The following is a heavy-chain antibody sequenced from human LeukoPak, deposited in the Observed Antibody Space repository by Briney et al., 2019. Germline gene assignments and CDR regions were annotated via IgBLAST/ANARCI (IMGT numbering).Heavy chain of an antibody. CDR2: IYWDDDT. D-gene: IGHD1-26*01. CDR1: DFSLTTSRVG. J-gene: IGHJ4*02. Sequence: SGPTHSKPTETLTLTCTLSDFSLTTSRVGVGWMRQSPGKALQWLTLIYWDDDTRYSPSLRGRLAVTKDASKNHVLLTMTNVDPADTGTYYCAHRPGMGAPRFDVWGQGILVTVSS. V-gene: IGHV2-5*02. CDR3: AHRPGMGAPRFDV.